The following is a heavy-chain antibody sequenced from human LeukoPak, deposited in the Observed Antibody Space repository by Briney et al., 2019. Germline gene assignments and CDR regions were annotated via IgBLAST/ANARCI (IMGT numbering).Heavy chain of an antibody. V-gene: IGHV1-46*01. CDR2: INPSGGST. CDR1: GYTFSSYY. Sequence: GASVKVSCKASGYTFSSYYIHWVRQAPGQGLEWMGIINPSGGSTSYAQKFQGRVTMTRDTSTSTVYMELSSLRSEDTAVYYCARDSLVGYCSSTSCWPPRGKGNWFDPWGQGTLVTVSS. D-gene: IGHD2-2*01. CDR3: ARDSLVGYCSSTSCWPPRGKGNWFDP. J-gene: IGHJ5*02.